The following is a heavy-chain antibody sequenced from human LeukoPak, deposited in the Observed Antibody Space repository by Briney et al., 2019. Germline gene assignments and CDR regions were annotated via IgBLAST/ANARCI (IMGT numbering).Heavy chain of an antibody. CDR2: IWYDGSNK. J-gene: IGHJ4*02. CDR3: ARERATYSSSWYEVPPNTIDY. D-gene: IGHD6-13*01. V-gene: IGHV3-33*01. Sequence: GGSLRLSCAASGFTFSSYGMHWVRQAPGKGLEWVAVIWYDGSNKYYADSVKGRFTISRDNSKNTLYLQMNSLRAEDTAVYYCARERATYSSSWYEVPPNTIDYWGQGTLVTVSS. CDR1: GFTFSSYG.